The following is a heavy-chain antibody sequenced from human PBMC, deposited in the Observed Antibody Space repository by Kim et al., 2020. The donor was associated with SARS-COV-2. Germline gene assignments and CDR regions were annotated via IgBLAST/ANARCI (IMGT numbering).Heavy chain of an antibody. V-gene: IGHV3-21*01. CDR3: ARGREYCSGGSCYPEALDY. CDR1: GFTFSSYS. Sequence: GGSLRLSCAASGFTFSSYSMNWVRQAPGKGLEWVSSISSSSSYIYYADSVKGRFTISRDNAKNSLYLQMNSLRAEDTAVYYCARGREYCSGGSCYPEALDYWGQGTLVTVSS. J-gene: IGHJ4*01. CDR2: ISSSSSYI. D-gene: IGHD2-15*01.